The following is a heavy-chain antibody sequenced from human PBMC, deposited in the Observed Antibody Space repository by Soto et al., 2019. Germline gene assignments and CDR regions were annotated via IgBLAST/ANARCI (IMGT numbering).Heavy chain of an antibody. CDR1: GFTLNTYS. D-gene: IGHD6-6*01. J-gene: IGHJ6*02. V-gene: IGHV3-33*01. Sequence: GGSLRLSCEASGFTLNTYSMHWVRQPPGKGLEWLAAIWYDGTQKYYADSVKGRFIISRDNSKKTLYLEMNSLRAEDTAVYYCARWAMSIAAHDRQWDYYYGMDVWGQGTTVTVSS. CDR3: ARWAMSIAAHDRQWDYYYGMDV. CDR2: IWYDGTQK.